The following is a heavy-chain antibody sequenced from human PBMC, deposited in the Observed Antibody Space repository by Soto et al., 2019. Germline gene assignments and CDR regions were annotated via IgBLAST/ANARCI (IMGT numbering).Heavy chain of an antibody. J-gene: IGHJ6*03. CDR3: ARDRSLAAPTPSYYMDV. V-gene: IGHV3-33*01. CDR1: GFTFSSYG. CDR2: IWYDGSNK. Sequence: GGSLRLSCAASGFTFSSYGMHWVRQAPGKGLEWVAVIWYDGSNKYYADSVKGRFTISRDNSKNTLYLQMNSLRAEDTAVYYCARDRSLAAPTPSYYMDVWGKGTTVTVSS. D-gene: IGHD6-6*01.